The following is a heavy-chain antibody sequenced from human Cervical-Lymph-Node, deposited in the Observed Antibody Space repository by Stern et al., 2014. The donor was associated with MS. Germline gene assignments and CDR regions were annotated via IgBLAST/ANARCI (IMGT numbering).Heavy chain of an antibody. J-gene: IGHJ4*02. V-gene: IGHV4-30-4*01. CDR3: ARVKGGSIDY. D-gene: IGHD3-10*01. Sequence: VHLVESGPGLVKPSQTLSLTCTVSGGSISSGDYYWSWIRQPPGKGLEWIGYIYYSGTTYYNPSLKSRPTISLHTSKTQFSLKLSSVTAADTAVYYCARVKGGSIDYWGQGTLVTVSS. CDR1: GGSISSGDYY. CDR2: IYYSGTT.